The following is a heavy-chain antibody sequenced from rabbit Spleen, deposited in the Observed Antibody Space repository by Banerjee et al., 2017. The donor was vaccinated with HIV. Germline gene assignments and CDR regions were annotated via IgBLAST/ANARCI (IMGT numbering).Heavy chain of an antibody. CDR2: IDPVFGST. J-gene: IGHJ4*01. CDR3: VRDTWHFKL. CDR1: GFSFSNKA. Sequence: QEQLVESGGGLVKPEGSLKLSCTASGFSFSNKAVMCWVRQAPGKGLEWIGYIDPVFGSTYYASWVNGRFTISSHNAQNTLYLQLNSLTAADTATYFCVRDTWHFKLWGPGTLVTVS. D-gene: IGHD3-1*01. V-gene: IGHV1S47*01.